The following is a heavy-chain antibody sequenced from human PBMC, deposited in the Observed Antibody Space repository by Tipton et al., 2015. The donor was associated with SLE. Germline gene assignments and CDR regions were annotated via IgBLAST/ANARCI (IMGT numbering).Heavy chain of an antibody. D-gene: IGHD5-18*01. V-gene: IGHV1-18*04. CDR3: ARGPDTAMVYFDY. CDR2: ISAYNGNT. Sequence: QLVQSGAEVKKPGASVKVSCKAPGYTFTGYYMHWVRQAPGQGLEWMGWISAYNGNTNYAQKLQGRVTMTTDTSTSTVYMELRSLRSDDTAVYYCARGPDTAMVYFDYWGQGTLVTVSS. CDR1: GYTFTGYY. J-gene: IGHJ4*02.